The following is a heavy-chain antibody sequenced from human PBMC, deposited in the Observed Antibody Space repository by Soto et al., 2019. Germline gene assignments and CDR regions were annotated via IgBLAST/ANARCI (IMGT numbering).Heavy chain of an antibody. Sequence: PSETLSLTCAVYGGSFSGYYWSWIRQPPGQGLEWIGEINHSGSTNYNPSLKSRVTISVDTSKNQFSLKLSSVTAADTAVYYCARGITIFGVVIRGFDPWGQGTLVTVSS. CDR3: ARGITIFGVVIRGFDP. CDR2: INHSGST. D-gene: IGHD3-3*01. J-gene: IGHJ5*02. V-gene: IGHV4-34*01. CDR1: GGSFSGYY.